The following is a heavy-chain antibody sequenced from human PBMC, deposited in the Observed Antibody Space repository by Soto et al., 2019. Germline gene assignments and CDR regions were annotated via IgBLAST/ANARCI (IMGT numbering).Heavy chain of an antibody. CDR1: GGTFSSYA. CDR2: IIPISGTA. J-gene: IGHJ6*02. D-gene: IGHD2-2*01. Sequence: QVQLVQSGAEVKKPGSSVKVSCKASGGTFSSYAISWVRQAPGQGLEWMGGIIPISGTANYAQKFQGRVTITADESTSTAYMELSSLRSEDTAVYYCARSQGSSTGLGIYYYSYYGMDVWGQGTTVSVSS. V-gene: IGHV1-69*01. CDR3: ARSQGSSTGLGIYYYSYYGMDV.